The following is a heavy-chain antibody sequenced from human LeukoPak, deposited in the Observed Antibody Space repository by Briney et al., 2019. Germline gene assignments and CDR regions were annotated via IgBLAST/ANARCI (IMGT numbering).Heavy chain of an antibody. Sequence: GGSLRLSCAASGFTFSSYNMNWVRQAPGKGLEWVSSITSSSSYIYYADSVKGRFTISRDNAKNSLYLQMNSLRAEDTAVYYCARIGRAAGTVYWGQGTLVTVSS. D-gene: IGHD6-19*01. CDR1: GFTFSSYN. V-gene: IGHV3-21*04. CDR2: ITSSSSYI. CDR3: ARIGRAAGTVY. J-gene: IGHJ4*02.